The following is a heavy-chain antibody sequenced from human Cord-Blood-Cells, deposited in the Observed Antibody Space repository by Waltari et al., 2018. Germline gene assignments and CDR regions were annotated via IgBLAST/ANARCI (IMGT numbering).Heavy chain of an antibody. CDR1: GYTFTSYD. Sequence: QVQLVQSGAEVKKPGASVKVSCKASGYTFTSYDINWVRQATGQGLEWMGWMNPNSGNTGYAQKFQGRVTITRNTSISTAYMELSSLRSEDTAVYYCARGYGCGGDYSFHAFDIWGQGTMVTVSS. V-gene: IGHV1-8*03. D-gene: IGHD2-21*02. CDR3: ARGYGCGGDYSFHAFDI. J-gene: IGHJ3*02. CDR2: MNPNSGNT.